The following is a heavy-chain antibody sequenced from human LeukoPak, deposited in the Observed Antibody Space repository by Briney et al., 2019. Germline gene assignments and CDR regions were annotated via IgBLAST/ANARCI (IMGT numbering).Heavy chain of an antibody. J-gene: IGHJ4*02. CDR2: ISGRGDST. D-gene: IGHD2-2*01. CDR1: GFTFATYA. Sequence: GGSLRLSCAASGFTFATYAMSWVRQAPGKGLEWVSGISGRGDSTYYADSVKGRFTISRDNSENTLYLQMKSLRAEDAAVYYCLACYRSIPCYWGQGTLVTVSS. V-gene: IGHV3-23*01. CDR3: LACYRSIPCY.